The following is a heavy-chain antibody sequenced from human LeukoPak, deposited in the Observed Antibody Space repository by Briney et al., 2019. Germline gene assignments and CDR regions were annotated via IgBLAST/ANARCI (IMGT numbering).Heavy chain of an antibody. V-gene: IGHV4-39*01. Sequence: SETLSLTCTVSGGSISSSSYYWGWICQPPGKGLEWIGSIYYSGSTYYNPSLKSRVTISVDTSKNQFSLKLSSVTAADTAVYYCARTTRFEDIAWFDPWGQGTLVTVSS. CDR3: ARTTRFEDIAWFDP. J-gene: IGHJ5*02. CDR1: GGSISSSSYY. CDR2: IYYSGST. D-gene: IGHD3-16*01.